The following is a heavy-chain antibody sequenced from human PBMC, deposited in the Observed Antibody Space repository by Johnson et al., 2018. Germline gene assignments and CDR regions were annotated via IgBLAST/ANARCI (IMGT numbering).Heavy chain of an antibody. V-gene: IGHV3-7*01. CDR1: GFTFSSSW. J-gene: IGHJ6*03. CDR3: ARIAYYYYYMDV. CDR2: IKQDGSEK. D-gene: IGHD6-13*01. Sequence: VQLVESGGGLVKPGGSLRLSCAASGFTFSSSWMSWVRQAPGKGLEWVANIKQDGSEKYYVDSVKGRFTISRDNAKNSLYLQMNSLGAGDTAVYYCARIAYYYYYMDVWGKGTTVTVSS.